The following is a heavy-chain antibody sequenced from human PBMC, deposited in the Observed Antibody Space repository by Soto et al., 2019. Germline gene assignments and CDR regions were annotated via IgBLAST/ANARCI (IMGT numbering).Heavy chain of an antibody. J-gene: IGHJ4*02. CDR1: AFTFSNCA. V-gene: IGHV3-30*18. Sequence: QVQLVESGGGVVQPGRSLRLSCAASAFTFSNCAMHWVRQAPGKGLEWVAVISYDGSNKYYADSVKGRFTISRDNSKNTLYLQMNSLRADDTAVYYCAKARGYSYDSATDYWGQGTLVTVSS. CDR3: AKARGYSYDSATDY. D-gene: IGHD5-18*01. CDR2: ISYDGSNK.